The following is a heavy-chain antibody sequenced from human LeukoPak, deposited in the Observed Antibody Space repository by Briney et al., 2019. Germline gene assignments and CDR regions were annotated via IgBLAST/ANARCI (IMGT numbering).Heavy chain of an antibody. Sequence: GGSLRLSCAASGFTFSSYEMNWVRQAPGRGLEWVSYISTGGSTKYYAASVKGRFTISRDNAKNSLYLQMNSLRAEDTAVYYCARGTGYCLDPWGQGTLVTVSS. V-gene: IGHV3-48*03. D-gene: IGHD2-2*03. CDR1: GFTFSSYE. J-gene: IGHJ5*02. CDR3: ARGTGYCLDP. CDR2: ISTGGSTK.